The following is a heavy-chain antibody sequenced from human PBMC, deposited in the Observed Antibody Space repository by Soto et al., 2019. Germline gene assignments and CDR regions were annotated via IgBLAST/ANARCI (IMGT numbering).Heavy chain of an antibody. D-gene: IGHD1-26*01. Sequence: EVQLLESGGGLVQPGGSLRLSCVASGFTFSTYAMNWVRQAPGKGLEWLSLISGTGSGTYYADSVKGRFTISRDNSKNTLYLQMNSLRAEDTAVYYCAKDQGNTVVGASRGFGHWGLGTLVTVSS. CDR2: ISGTGSGT. CDR3: AKDQGNTVVGASRGFGH. V-gene: IGHV3-23*01. CDR1: GFTFSTYA. J-gene: IGHJ4*02.